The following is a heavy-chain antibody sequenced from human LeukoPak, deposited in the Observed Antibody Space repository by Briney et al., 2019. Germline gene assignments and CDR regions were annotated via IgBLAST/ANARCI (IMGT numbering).Heavy chain of an antibody. Sequence: ASVKVSCKVSGYTLTELSTHWVRQAPGKGLEWMGGFDPEDGETIYAQKFQGKVTMTEDTSTDTAYMELSSLRSEDTAVYYCAIVAGVGTLPVAFDIWGQGTMVTVSS. D-gene: IGHD2-8*01. CDR1: GYTLTELS. CDR2: FDPEDGET. V-gene: IGHV1-24*01. CDR3: AIVAGVGTLPVAFDI. J-gene: IGHJ3*02.